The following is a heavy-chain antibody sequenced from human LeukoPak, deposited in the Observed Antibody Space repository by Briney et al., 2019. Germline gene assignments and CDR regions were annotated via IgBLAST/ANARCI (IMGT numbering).Heavy chain of an antibody. CDR1: GYSIKSDYY. Sequence: PSETLSLTCTVSGYSIKSDYYWGWIRQPPGKGLEWIGSIYYSGSTYYNPSLKSRVTISVDTSKNQFSLKLSSVTAADTAVYYCARVPVAEADDAFDIWGQGTMVTVSS. J-gene: IGHJ3*02. D-gene: IGHD6-19*01. CDR2: IYYSGST. V-gene: IGHV4-38-2*02. CDR3: ARVPVAEADDAFDI.